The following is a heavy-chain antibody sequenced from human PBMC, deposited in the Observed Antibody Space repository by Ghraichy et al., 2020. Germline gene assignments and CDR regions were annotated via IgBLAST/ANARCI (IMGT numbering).Heavy chain of an antibody. CDR3: AHAFGNPFAFDI. Sequence: SGPTLVKPTQTLTLTCTFSGFSLSTSGVGVGWIRQPPGKALEWLALIYWDDNKRYGPSLKSRLTITKDTSKNQVVLTMTNMDPVDTATYYCAHAFGNPFAFDIWGQGTMVAVSS. CDR1: GFSLSTSGVG. D-gene: IGHD1-14*01. J-gene: IGHJ3*02. CDR2: IYWDDNK. V-gene: IGHV2-5*05.